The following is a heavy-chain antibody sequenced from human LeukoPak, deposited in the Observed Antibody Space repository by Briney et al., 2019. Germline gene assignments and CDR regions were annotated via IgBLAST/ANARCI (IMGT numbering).Heavy chain of an antibody. Sequence: PGGSLRLSCAASGFTFSSYAMSWVRQAPGKGLEWVSAINGGGGRTYCADSVKGRFTVFRDNSKNSLYLQMNSLRAGDTAVYYCAKGSYYDSSGYYYFDYWGQGTLVTVSS. CDR2: INGGGGRT. V-gene: IGHV3-23*01. CDR1: GFTFSSYA. CDR3: AKGSYYDSSGYYYFDY. J-gene: IGHJ4*02. D-gene: IGHD3-22*01.